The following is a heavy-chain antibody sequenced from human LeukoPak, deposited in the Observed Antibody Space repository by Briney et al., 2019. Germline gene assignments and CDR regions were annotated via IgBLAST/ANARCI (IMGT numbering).Heavy chain of an antibody. CDR2: IYSGGST. J-gene: IGHJ4*02. V-gene: IGHV3-66*01. Sequence: GGYLRLSCAASGFTVSSNYMSWVRQAPGKGLEWVSVIYSGGSTYYADSVKGRFTISRDNSKNPLYLQMNSLRAEDTAVYYCARSGYSYDSDYWGQGTLVTVSS. D-gene: IGHD5-18*01. CDR1: GFTVSSNY. CDR3: ARSGYSYDSDY.